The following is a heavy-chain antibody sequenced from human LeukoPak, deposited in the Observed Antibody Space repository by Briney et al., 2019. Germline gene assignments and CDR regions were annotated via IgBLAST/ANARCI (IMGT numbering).Heavy chain of an antibody. J-gene: IGHJ6*03. CDR3: TRPPFTGGLYYHMDV. V-gene: IGHV3-49*04. CDR1: GFTFGDYA. D-gene: IGHD2-8*02. Sequence: GGSLRLSCTASGFTFGDYAMSWVRQAPGKGLEWVGFIRSKAYGGTTEYAASVKGRFTISRDDSKSIAYLQMNSLKTEDTAVYYCTRPPFTGGLYYHMDVWGKGTTVTVSS. CDR2: IRSKAYGGTT.